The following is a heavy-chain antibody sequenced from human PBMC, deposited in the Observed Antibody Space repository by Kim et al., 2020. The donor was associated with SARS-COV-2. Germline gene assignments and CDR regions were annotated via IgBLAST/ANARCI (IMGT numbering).Heavy chain of an antibody. CDR2: IYYTGST. Sequence: SETLSLTCTVSGGSISSGGYYWSWTRQHPGKGLEWIGYIYYTGSTYYNPSLKSRLTISVDTSKNQFSLKLSSVTAADTAVYYCARGAEISSSWYGGRYYYGMDVWGQGTTVTVSS. CDR1: GGSISSGGYY. CDR3: ARGAEISSSWYGGRYYYGMDV. V-gene: IGHV4-31*03. J-gene: IGHJ6*02. D-gene: IGHD6-13*01.